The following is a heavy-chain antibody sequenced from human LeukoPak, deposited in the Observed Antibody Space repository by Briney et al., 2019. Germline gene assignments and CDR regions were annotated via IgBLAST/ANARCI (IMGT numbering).Heavy chain of an antibody. CDR2: ISWDGGST. J-gene: IGHJ4*02. CDR1: GFTFDDYT. CDR3: AEDITPSSKSGYFDY. V-gene: IGHV3-43*01. D-gene: IGHD4-11*01. Sequence: PGGSLRLSCAASGFTFDDYTMHWVRQAPGKGLEWVSLISWDGGSTYYADSVKGRFTISRDNSKNSLYLQMNSLRTEDTALYYCAEDITPSSKSGYFDYWGQGTLVTVSS.